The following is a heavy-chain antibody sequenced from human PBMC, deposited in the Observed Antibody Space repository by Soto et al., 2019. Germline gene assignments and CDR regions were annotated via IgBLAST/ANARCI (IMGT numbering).Heavy chain of an antibody. CDR2: ISYDGSDK. CDR3: VGGQYYLDY. Sequence: QVQLVESGGGVVQPGRSLRLSCAASGFPFTSYGMHWVREGPDKGLEWVAIISYDGSDKYYADSVKGRFTISIDNSKNALYLQMNSLRPEDTALYYCVGGQYYLDYRGQGTLVIVSS. D-gene: IGHD3-10*01. J-gene: IGHJ4*02. CDR1: GFPFTSYG. V-gene: IGHV3-30*03.